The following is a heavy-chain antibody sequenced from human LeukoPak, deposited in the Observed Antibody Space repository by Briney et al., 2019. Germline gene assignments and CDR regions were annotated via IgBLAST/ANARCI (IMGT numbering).Heavy chain of an antibody. V-gene: IGHV4-59*08. D-gene: IGHD1-26*01. J-gene: IGHJ3*01. Sequence: SETLSLTCTVSGGSISSYYWSWIRQSPGKGLEWIGNIYYSGNTNYNPSLKSRVTISIDTSRIHFSLHLSSVTAADTAVYYCARTRYSGSHNSAFDLWGQGTVVTVSS. CDR3: ARTRYSGSHNSAFDL. CDR2: IYYSGNT. CDR1: GGSISSYY.